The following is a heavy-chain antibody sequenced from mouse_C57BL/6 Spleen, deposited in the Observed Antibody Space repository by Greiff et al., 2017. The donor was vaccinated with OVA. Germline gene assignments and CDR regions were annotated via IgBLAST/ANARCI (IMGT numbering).Heavy chain of an antibody. V-gene: IGHV5-17*01. J-gene: IGHJ2*01. CDR2: ISSGSSTI. CDR3: AKGFGMRDYFDY. D-gene: IGHD1-1*01. CDR1: GFTFSDYG. Sequence: EVMLVESGGGLVKPGGSLKLSCAASGFTFSDYGMHRVRQAPEKGLEWVAYISSGSSTIYYADTVKGRFTISRDNAKNTLFLQMTSLRSEDTAMYYCAKGFGMRDYFDYWGQGTTLTVSS.